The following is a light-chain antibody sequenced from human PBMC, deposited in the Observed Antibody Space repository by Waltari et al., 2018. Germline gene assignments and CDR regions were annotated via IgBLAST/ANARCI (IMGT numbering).Light chain of an antibody. Sequence: MTQSPSTLSASVGDRVTITCRASQSLSSNLAWYQQKPGQLPRLLIYGASTRATGIPARFSGSGSGTEFTLTISSLQAEDFAVYYCQERGRTFGQGTKVEIK. CDR3: QERGRT. V-gene: IGKV3-15*01. J-gene: IGKJ1*01. CDR2: GAS. CDR1: QSLSSN.